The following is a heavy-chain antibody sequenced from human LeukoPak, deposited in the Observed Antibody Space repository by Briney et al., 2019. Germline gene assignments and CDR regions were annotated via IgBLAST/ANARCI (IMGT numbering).Heavy chain of an antibody. CDR2: FYTSRST. D-gene: IGHD2-21*02. V-gene: IGHV4-61*02. Sequence: SETLSLTCTVSGGSISSGRYYWSWIRQPAGKGLEWIGRFYTSRSTNYNSFLKSRVTISVDTSKNQFSLKLYSVTAADTAVYYCAREWVYCGGDCYLRYFDLWGRGTLVTVSS. CDR1: GGSISSGRYY. CDR3: AREWVYCGGDCYLRYFDL. J-gene: IGHJ2*01.